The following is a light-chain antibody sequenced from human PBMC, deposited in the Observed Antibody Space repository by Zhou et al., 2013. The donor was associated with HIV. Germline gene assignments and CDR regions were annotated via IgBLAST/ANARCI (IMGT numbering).Light chain of an antibody. CDR1: QIISSE. CDR3: QQCNSYPWT. J-gene: IGKJ1*01. CDR2: KAS. Sequence: DIKVTQSPSSLSASVGDRVTITCRASQIISSELAWYQQKPRETPQALLIYKASTLESGSHQGSAAVDRGIQFTLTISNLQPDDLGTYYCQQCNSYPWTFGQGTKVGNQT. V-gene: IGKV1-5*03.